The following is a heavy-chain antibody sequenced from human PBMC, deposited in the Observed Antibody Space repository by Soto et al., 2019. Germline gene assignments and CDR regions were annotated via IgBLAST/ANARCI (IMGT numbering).Heavy chain of an antibody. J-gene: IGHJ4*02. V-gene: IGHV3-33*01. CDR2: IWYDGSNK. CDR3: ARLFYCTRGSSCSFDF. Sequence: GGTLRLACAASGFTFSSYGMPWVRQGPGKGLEWVAVIWYDGSNKYYADSVKGRFTISRDNSKNTLYLQMNSLRAEDTAVDYCARLFYCTRGSSCSFDFWCPGTLGTVS. CDR1: GFTFSSYG. D-gene: IGHD2-15*01.